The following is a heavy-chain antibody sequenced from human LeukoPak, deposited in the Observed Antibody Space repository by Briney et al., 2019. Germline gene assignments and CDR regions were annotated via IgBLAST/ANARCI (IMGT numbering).Heavy chain of an antibody. CDR1: GASISSYY. V-gene: IGHV4-4*07. D-gene: IGHD2-2*01. J-gene: IGHJ2*01. Sequence: SETLSLTCPVSGASISSYYWSWIRQPAREGLGWIGRAYSSGTTNYNPSLQSRVTMSVDSSKNEFSLKLNSVTAADTAVYYCARGRYCTTTSCTYWYFDLWGRGTLVTVSS. CDR3: ARGRYCTTTSCTYWYFDL. CDR2: AYSSGTT.